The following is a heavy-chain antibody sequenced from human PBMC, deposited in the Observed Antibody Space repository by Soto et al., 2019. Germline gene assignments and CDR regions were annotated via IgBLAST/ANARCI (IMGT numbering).Heavy chain of an antibody. V-gene: IGHV3-23*01. Sequence: GGSLRLSCAASGFTFSIYAMSWVRQAPGKGLEWVSATSGSGGSTYYADSVKGRFTISRDNSRNTLYLQMNSLRAVDTALYYCAKDPYYDFWSGPYYFDYWGQGTLVTVSS. D-gene: IGHD3-3*01. J-gene: IGHJ4*02. CDR1: GFTFSIYA. CDR2: TSGSGGST. CDR3: AKDPYYDFWSGPYYFDY.